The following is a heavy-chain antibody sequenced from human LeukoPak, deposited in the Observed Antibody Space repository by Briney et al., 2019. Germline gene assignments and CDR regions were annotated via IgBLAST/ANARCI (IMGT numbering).Heavy chain of an antibody. CDR1: GYTLTELS. CDR2: FDPEDGET. J-gene: IGHJ5*01. CDR3: ARVAVSGPTGWFDS. Sequence: ASVKVSCKVSGYTLTELSMYWVRQAPGKGLEWMGGFDPEDGETIYAQKFQGRVTMTEDTSKDTDYMELSSLGAEDTAVYYCARVAVSGPTGWFDSWGQGTLVIVSS. D-gene: IGHD2-8*02. V-gene: IGHV1-24*01.